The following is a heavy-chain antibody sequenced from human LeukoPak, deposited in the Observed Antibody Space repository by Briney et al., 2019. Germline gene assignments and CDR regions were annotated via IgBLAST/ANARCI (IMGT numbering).Heavy chain of an antibody. J-gene: IGHJ4*02. CDR2: VFQSGTT. V-gene: IGHV4-38-2*02. Sequence: SETLFLTCIVSGYADNSGAYWSWFRQPPGKGLEWIASVFQSGTTFYNPSLKSRATISIHTSKKQFSLSLTAVTAADTAVYYCGRGGGIAVAGEWGQGTLVTVSS. CDR3: GRGGGIAVAGE. CDR1: GYADNSGAY. D-gene: IGHD6-19*01.